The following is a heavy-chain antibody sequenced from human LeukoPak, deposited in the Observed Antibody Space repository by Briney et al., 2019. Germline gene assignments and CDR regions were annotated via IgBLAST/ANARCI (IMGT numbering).Heavy chain of an antibody. CDR1: GDTVRRYA. Sequence: SVKVSCKAFGDTVRRYAIGWVRQAPGQRLEWIGGIISTYGASNYAQKFQGRVTLTAYESANTAYMELRDLRSDDTAVYYCARDRTGYGNYYFDSWGQRTPVTVSS. CDR3: ARDRTGYGNYYFDS. J-gene: IGHJ4*02. CDR2: IISTYGAS. V-gene: IGHV1-69*01. D-gene: IGHD2/OR15-2a*01.